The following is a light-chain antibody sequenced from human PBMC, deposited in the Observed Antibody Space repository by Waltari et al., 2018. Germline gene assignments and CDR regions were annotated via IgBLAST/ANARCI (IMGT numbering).Light chain of an antibody. Sequence: QSALTQPPSASGSPGQSVTISCTGTSSDVGGYNHVSWYQHHPGKAPNLMIYEVSQRPSGVPDRFSGSKSGNTASLTVSGLQAEDEADYYCSSYAGSNNYVVFGGGTKLTVL. CDR2: EVS. V-gene: IGLV2-8*01. CDR3: SSYAGSNNYVV. J-gene: IGLJ2*01. CDR1: SSDVGGYNH.